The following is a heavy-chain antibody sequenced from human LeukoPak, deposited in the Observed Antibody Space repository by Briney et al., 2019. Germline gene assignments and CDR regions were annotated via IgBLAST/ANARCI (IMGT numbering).Heavy chain of an antibody. D-gene: IGHD2-2*02. J-gene: IGHJ6*02. Sequence: ASVKVSCKASGYTFTSYAMNWVRQAPGQGLEWMGWINTNTGNPTYAQGFTGRLVFTLDTSVSTAYLQISSLKAEDTAVYYCARGGYCSSTSCYTTLLYYYYGMDVWGQGTTVTVSS. CDR3: ARGGYCSSTSCYTTLLYYYYGMDV. V-gene: IGHV7-4-1*02. CDR1: GYTFTSYA. CDR2: INTNTGNP.